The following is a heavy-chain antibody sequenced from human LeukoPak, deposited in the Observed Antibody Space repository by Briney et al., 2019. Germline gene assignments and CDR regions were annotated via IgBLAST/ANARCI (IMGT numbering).Heavy chain of an antibody. CDR1: GFTFSSYW. J-gene: IGHJ4*02. CDR3: ARPKEDDWGSHDY. Sequence: GGSLRLSCAASGFTFSSYWMHWVRQAPGKGLVWVSRINSDGSSTTYADSVKGRFTISRDNAKNSLYLQMNSLRAEDTAVYYCARPKEDDWGSHDYWGQGTLVTVSS. CDR2: INSDGSST. V-gene: IGHV3-74*01. D-gene: IGHD7-27*01.